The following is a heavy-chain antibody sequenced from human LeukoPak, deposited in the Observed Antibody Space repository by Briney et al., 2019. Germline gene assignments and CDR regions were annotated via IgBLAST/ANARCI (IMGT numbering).Heavy chain of an antibody. J-gene: IGHJ6*02. CDR1: GGSISSYY. CDR2: IHYSGGS. D-gene: IGHD6-13*01. V-gene: IGHV4-59*01. Sequence: SETLSLTCTVPGGSISSYYWSWIRQPPGKGLEWFGYIHYSGGSNYNPSLKSRVTISVDTSKNQFSLKLSSVTAADTAVYYCARGGQQLTYYYYYGMDVWGQGTTVTVSS. CDR3: ARGGQQLTYYYYYGMDV.